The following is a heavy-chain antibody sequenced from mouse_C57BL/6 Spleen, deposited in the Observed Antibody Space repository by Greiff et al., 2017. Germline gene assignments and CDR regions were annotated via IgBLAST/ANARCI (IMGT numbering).Heavy chain of an antibody. Sequence: VQLQQSGPELVKPGASVKIPCKASGYTFTDYNMDWVKQSHGKSLEWIGDINPNNGGTIYNQKFKGKATLTVDKSSSTAYMELRSLTSEDTAVYYCARIYYGNPFYAMDYWGQGTSVTVSS. D-gene: IGHD2-1*01. V-gene: IGHV1-18*01. J-gene: IGHJ4*01. CDR3: ARIYYGNPFYAMDY. CDR1: GYTFTDYN. CDR2: INPNNGGT.